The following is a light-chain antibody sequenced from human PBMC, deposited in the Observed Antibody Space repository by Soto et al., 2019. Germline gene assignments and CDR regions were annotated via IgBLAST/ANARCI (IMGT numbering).Light chain of an antibody. CDR1: SSDVGGYSY. CDR2: DVS. CDR3: SSHTSSSTLYV. J-gene: IGLJ1*01. Sequence: SLLTQPASVSGSPGQSITISCTGTSSDVGGYSYVSWYQQHPGKAPKLMIYDVSNRPSGVSNRFSGSKSGNTASLTISGLQAEDEANYYCSSHTSSSTLYVFGPGTKVTVL. V-gene: IGLV2-14*01.